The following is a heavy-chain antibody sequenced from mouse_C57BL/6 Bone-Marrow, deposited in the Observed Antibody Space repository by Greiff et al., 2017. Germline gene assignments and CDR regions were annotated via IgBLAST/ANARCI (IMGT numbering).Heavy chain of an antibody. Sequence: EVQLQQSGAELVRPGASVKLSCTASGFTINDYYMHWVKQRPEQGLEWIGRIDPEDGDTEYAPKFQGKDTMTADTSSNTAYLQLSSLTSEDTAFFYCSPCYYGSSPWFAYWGQGTLVTVSA. CDR2: IDPEDGDT. CDR1: GFTINDYY. V-gene: IGHV14-1*01. CDR3: SPCYYGSSPWFAY. D-gene: IGHD1-1*01. J-gene: IGHJ3*01.